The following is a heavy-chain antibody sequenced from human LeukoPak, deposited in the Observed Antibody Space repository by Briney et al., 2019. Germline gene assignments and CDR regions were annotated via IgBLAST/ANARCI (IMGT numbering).Heavy chain of an antibody. J-gene: IGHJ5*02. Sequence: GGSLRLSCAASGFTFSDYSMNWVRQAPGKGLERVASTSSGSSWIYYADSVRGRFTISRDNAKNLLYLQMNSLRVEDTAIYYCARDAGGRTQREGWFDPWGQGTLVTVSS. CDR2: TSSGSSWI. CDR1: GFTFSDYS. V-gene: IGHV3-21*06. D-gene: IGHD1-1*01. CDR3: ARDAGGRTQREGWFDP.